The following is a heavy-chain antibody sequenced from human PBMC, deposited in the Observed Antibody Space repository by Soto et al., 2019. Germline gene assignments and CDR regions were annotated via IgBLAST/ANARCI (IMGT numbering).Heavy chain of an antibody. D-gene: IGHD6-19*01. Sequence: SVKVSCKASGGTFSSYAISWVRQAPGQGLEWMGGIIPIFGTANYAQKFQGRVTITADESTSTAYMELSSLRSEDTAVYYCARKSIAVAGYYYYYGMDGWGQGTTVTVSS. CDR2: IIPIFGTA. CDR1: GGTFSSYA. V-gene: IGHV1-69*13. J-gene: IGHJ6*02. CDR3: ARKSIAVAGYYYYYGMDG.